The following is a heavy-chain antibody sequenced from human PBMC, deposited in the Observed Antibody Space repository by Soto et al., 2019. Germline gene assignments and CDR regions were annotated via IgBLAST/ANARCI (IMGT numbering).Heavy chain of an antibody. CDR2: IWYDGSNK. CDR1: GFTFSSYG. Sequence: PGGSLRLSCAASGFTFSSYGMHWVRQAPGKGLEWVAVIWYDGSNKYYADSVKGRFTISRDNSKNTLYLQMNSLRAEDTAVYYCARDMGKAAAGLTPFAYWGQGTLVTVSS. J-gene: IGHJ4*02. CDR3: ARDMGKAAAGLTPFAY. V-gene: IGHV3-33*01. D-gene: IGHD6-13*01.